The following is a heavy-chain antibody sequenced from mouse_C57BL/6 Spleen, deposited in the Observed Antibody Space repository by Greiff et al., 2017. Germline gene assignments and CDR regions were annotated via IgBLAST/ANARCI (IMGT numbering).Heavy chain of an antibody. CDR2: IHPNSGST. Sequence: QVQLQQPGAELVKPGASVKLSCKASGYTFPSYWMHWVKPRPGQGLEWIGMIHPNSGSTNYNEKFKSKATLTVAKSSSTAYMQLSSLTSEDSAVYYCARRGTAQAAMDYWGQGTSVTVSS. CDR1: GYTFPSYW. CDR3: ARRGTAQAAMDY. V-gene: IGHV1-64*01. J-gene: IGHJ4*01. D-gene: IGHD3-2*02.